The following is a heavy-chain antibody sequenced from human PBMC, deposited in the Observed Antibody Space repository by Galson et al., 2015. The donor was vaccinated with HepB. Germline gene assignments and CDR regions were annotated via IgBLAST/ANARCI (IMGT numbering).Heavy chain of an antibody. CDR1: GVTVNSSY. D-gene: IGHD5-24*01. Sequence: ALRLSCAASGVTVNSSYMSWVRLTPGRGLEWVSAIEGTGRTDYADSVEGRFTISRDNSKNKLYLQMNSLRAEDTAVYYCAIGIEMVTIADYWGLGTLVTVSS. V-gene: IGHV3-53*01. J-gene: IGHJ4*02. CDR2: IEGTGRT. CDR3: AIGIEMVTIADY.